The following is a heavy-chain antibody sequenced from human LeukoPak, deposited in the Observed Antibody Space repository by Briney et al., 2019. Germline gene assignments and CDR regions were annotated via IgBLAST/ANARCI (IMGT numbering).Heavy chain of an antibody. D-gene: IGHD5-18*01. CDR3: ARRRDTAMDY. Sequence: KGGESLKISCQGSGYTFTNHWIAWVRQMPGKGLEWMGIIYPADSDTKYSPSFQGHVTISADKSINTAYLQWSSLKATDTAIYHCARRRDTAMDYWGQGTLVTVSS. V-gene: IGHV5-51*01. J-gene: IGHJ4*02. CDR2: IYPADSDT. CDR1: GYTFTNHW.